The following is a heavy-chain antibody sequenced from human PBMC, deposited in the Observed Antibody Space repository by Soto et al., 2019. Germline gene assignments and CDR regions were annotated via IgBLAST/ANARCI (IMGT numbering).Heavy chain of an antibody. CDR1: GDSVSSNTAA. D-gene: IGHD6-19*01. J-gene: IGHJ4*02. V-gene: IGHV6-1*01. Sequence: SQTLSLTCAISGDSVSSNTAAWNWIRSSPSRGLEWLGRTYYRSNWRHDYAVSVKSRITVNPDTSKNHFSLQLNSVTPDDTAVYYCARGVAGSGFDLWGQATPGTVSS. CDR3: ARGVAGSGFDL. CDR2: TYYRSNWRH.